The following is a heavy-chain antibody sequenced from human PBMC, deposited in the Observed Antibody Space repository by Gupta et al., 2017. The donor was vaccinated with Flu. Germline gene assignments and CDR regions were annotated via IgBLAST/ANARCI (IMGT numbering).Heavy chain of an antibody. V-gene: IGHV3-23*01. J-gene: IGHJ4*02. CDR2: IGDGGEHI. D-gene: IGHD6-13*01. CDR3: AREAGGTTGFSLRGFFDH. Sequence: MTWVRQVPGKGLKWLSTIGDGGEHICYAYSVQGRFGITIDNARNTLPLQINGLTAEDSDTYYCAREAGGTTGFSLRGFFDHWGQGALVTVSS.